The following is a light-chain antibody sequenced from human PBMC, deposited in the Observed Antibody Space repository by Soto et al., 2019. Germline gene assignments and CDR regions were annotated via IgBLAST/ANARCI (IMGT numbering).Light chain of an antibody. J-gene: IGKJ4*02. V-gene: IGKV3-15*01. Sequence: EIVMTQSPATLSVSPGERATLSCRASQSVSSDLAWYQQKPGQAPRLLIYGASTRATGIPARFSGSGSGTEFTLTISSLQSEDFGVYYCQQYNNWPLTFGGGTKVELK. CDR1: QSVSSD. CDR3: QQYNNWPLT. CDR2: GAS.